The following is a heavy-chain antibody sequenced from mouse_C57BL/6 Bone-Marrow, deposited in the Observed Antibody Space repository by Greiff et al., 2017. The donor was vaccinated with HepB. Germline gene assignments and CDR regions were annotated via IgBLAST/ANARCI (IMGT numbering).Heavy chain of an antibody. CDR2: IDPENGDT. CDR3: TTSPIYYYGSSPFAY. CDR1: GFNIKDDY. Sequence: EVQLQQSGAELVRPGASVKLSCTASGFNIKDDYMHWVKQRPEQGLEWIGWIDPENGDTEYASKFKGKATITADTSSNTAYLQLSSLTSADTAVYFCTTSPIYYYGSSPFAYWGQGTLVPVSA. J-gene: IGHJ3*01. D-gene: IGHD1-1*01. V-gene: IGHV14-4*01.